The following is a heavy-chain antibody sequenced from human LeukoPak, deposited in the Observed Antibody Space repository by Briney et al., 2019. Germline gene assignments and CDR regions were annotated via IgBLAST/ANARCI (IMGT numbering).Heavy chain of an antibody. Sequence: GGSLRLSCAASGFTFSSYSMNWVRQAPGKGLEWVSYISTSSNTIYYADSVKGRFTISRDNAKNSLYLQMNSLRAEDTAVYYCARGLGSRVGSSGGSCYLWGQGTLVTVSS. D-gene: IGHD2-15*01. CDR3: ARGLGSRVGSSGGSCYL. V-gene: IGHV3-48*04. CDR1: GFTFSSYS. J-gene: IGHJ5*02. CDR2: ISTSSNTI.